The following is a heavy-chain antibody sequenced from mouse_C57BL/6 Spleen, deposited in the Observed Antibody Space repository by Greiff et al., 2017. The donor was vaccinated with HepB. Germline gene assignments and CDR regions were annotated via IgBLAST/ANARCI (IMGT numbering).Heavy chain of an antibody. Sequence: QVQLKESGPELVKPGASVKISCKASGYAFSSSWMNWVKQRPGKGLEWIGRIYPGDGDTNYNGKFKGKAKLTADKYSSTAYMQLSSRTSEDSAVYFCARGGLLQDWYFDVWGTGTTVTVSS. V-gene: IGHV1-82*01. J-gene: IGHJ1*03. CDR2: IYPGDGDT. CDR1: GYAFSSSW. D-gene: IGHD2-3*01. CDR3: ARGGLLQDWYFDV.